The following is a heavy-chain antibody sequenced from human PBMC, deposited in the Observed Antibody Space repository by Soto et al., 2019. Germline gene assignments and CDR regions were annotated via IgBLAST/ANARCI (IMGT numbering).Heavy chain of an antibody. J-gene: IGHJ2*01. D-gene: IGHD6-19*01. Sequence: EVQLVESGGGLVQPGRSLTLSCAASGFTFDDYAIHWVRQGPGQGLEWVSGISWNGGTVVYADSVKGRFTISRDNDKNSLYLEMNSLRAEDTALYYCTKVGTSGWYKWYFDLWGPGTLVTVSS. V-gene: IGHV3-9*01. CDR2: ISWNGGTV. CDR3: TKVGTSGWYKWYFDL. CDR1: GFTFDDYA.